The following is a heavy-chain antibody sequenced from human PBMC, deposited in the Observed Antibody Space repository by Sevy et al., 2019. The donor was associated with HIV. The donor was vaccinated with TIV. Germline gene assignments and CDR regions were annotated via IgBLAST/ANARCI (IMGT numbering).Heavy chain of an antibody. CDR2: ISTSGSYI. CDR1: GFIFSSYT. CDR3: ARVGGFCSGGSCSGDWYFDL. Sequence: GGSLRLSCAASGFIFSSYTMNWVRQAPGKGLEWVSSISTSGSYIYYEDSVKGRFTISRGNAKNSLHLQMNSLRDEDMAVYYCARVGGFCSGGSCSGDWYFDLWGRGTLVTVSS. J-gene: IGHJ2*01. D-gene: IGHD2-15*01. V-gene: IGHV3-21*01.